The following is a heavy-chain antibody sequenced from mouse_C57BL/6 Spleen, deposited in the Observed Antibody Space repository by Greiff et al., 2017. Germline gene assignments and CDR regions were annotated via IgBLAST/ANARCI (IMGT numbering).Heavy chain of an antibody. J-gene: IGHJ3*01. V-gene: IGHV14-2*01. CDR1: GFNIKDYY. D-gene: IGHD2-4*01. Sequence: VQLQQSGAELVKPGASVKLSCTASGFNIKDYYMHWVKQRTEQGLEWIGRIDPEDGETKYAPKFQGKATVTADTSSNTAYLQLSRLTSEDTAVDYGARRGIYYDFPAWFAYWGQGTLVTVSA. CDR2: IDPEDGET. CDR3: ARRGIYYDFPAWFAY.